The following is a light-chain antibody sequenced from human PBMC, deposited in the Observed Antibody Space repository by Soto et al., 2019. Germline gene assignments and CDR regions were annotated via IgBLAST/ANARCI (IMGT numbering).Light chain of an antibody. CDR1: QSIGSS. CDR3: QLYNSYWGSL. J-gene: IGKJ3*01. Sequence: DIQMTQSPSTLSASVGDRVTITCRASQSIGSSLAWYQQKPGKAPKLMIYDASSLESAVPSRFSGSGSGTEFTLTSSCLQPDDFATDYCQLYNSYWGSLFVPGTKVDIK. V-gene: IGKV1-5*01. CDR2: DAS.